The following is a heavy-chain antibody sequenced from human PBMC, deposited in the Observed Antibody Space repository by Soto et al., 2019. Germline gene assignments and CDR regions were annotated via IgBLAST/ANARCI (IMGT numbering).Heavy chain of an antibody. CDR3: ARDKSSGWPRYYYYGMDV. CDR1: GFTVSSNY. J-gene: IGHJ6*02. D-gene: IGHD6-19*01. V-gene: IGHV3-53*01. Sequence: GGSLRLSCAASGFTVSSNYMSWVRQAPGKWLEWVSVIYSGGSTYYADSVKGRFTISRDNSKNTLYLQMNSLRAEDTAVYYCARDKSSGWPRYYYYGMDVWGQGXTVTVYS. CDR2: IYSGGST.